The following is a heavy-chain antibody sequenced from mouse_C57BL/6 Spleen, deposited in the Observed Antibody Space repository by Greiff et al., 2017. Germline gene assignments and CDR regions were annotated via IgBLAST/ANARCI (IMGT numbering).Heavy chain of an antibody. Sequence: VQLQQSGAELVKPGASVKISCKASGYAFSSYWMNWVKQRPGKGLEWIGQIYPGDGDTNYNGKFKGKATLTADKSSSTAYMQLSSLTSEDSAVYFCARDGDYYGSSHWYFDVWGTGTTVTVSS. CDR3: ARDGDYYGSSHWYFDV. J-gene: IGHJ1*03. V-gene: IGHV1-80*01. D-gene: IGHD1-1*01. CDR2: IYPGDGDT. CDR1: GYAFSSYW.